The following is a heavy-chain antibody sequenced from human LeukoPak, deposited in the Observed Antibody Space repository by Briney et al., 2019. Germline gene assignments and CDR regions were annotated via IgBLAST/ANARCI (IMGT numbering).Heavy chain of an antibody. Sequence: PGGSLRLSCTVSGFTVSSNSMSWVRQAPGKGLEWVSFIYTTGKTHNSDSVKGRFTISRDTSKNTLYLQMNSLRAEDTAVYYCAGYINRPPHSPQPLLCLDYWGQGTLVTVSS. CDR1: GFTVSSNS. J-gene: IGHJ4*02. CDR2: IYTTGKT. CDR3: AGYINRPPHSPQPLLCLDY. D-gene: IGHD2-2*01. V-gene: IGHV3-66*03.